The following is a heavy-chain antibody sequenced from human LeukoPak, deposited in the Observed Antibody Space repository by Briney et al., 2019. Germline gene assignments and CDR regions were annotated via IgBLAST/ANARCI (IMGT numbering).Heavy chain of an antibody. V-gene: IGHV5-51*01. CDR1: GYNFTNYW. CDR3: ARRAQGYDILTGYYPGNWFDP. CDR2: IYPGDSDT. J-gene: IGHJ5*02. D-gene: IGHD3-9*01. Sequence: GESLKISCKGSGYNFTNYWIGWVRQMPGKGLEWMGIIYPGDSDTRYSPSFQGQVTISADKSISTAYLQWSSLKASDTAMYYCARRAQGYDILTGYYPGNWFDPWGQGTLVTVSS.